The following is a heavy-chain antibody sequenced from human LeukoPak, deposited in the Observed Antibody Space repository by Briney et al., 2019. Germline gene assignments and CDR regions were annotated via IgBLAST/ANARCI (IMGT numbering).Heavy chain of an antibody. D-gene: IGHD1-26*01. J-gene: IGHJ5*02. CDR3: AVVRATFRFDP. CDR2: IYHSGST. CDR1: GYSISSGYY. Sequence: SETLSLTCTVSGYSISSGYYWGWIRQPPGKGLEWIGSIYHSGSTYYNPSLKRRVTISVDTSKNQFSLKLSSVTAADTAVYYCAVVRATFRFDPWGQGTPVTVSS. V-gene: IGHV4-38-2*02.